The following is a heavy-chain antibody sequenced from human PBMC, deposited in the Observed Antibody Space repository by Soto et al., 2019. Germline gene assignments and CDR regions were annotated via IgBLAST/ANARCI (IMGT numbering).Heavy chain of an antibody. CDR1: GYTFTSYG. J-gene: IGHJ6*02. CDR2: TSAYNGNT. Sequence: ASVKVSCKASGYTFTSYGISWVRQAPGQGLEWVGWTSAYNGNTNYAQKLQGRVTMTTDTSTSTAYMELRSLRSDDTAVYYCARDYGVVPAANYYYYGMDVWGQGTTVTVSS. CDR3: ARDYGVVPAANYYYYGMDV. V-gene: IGHV1-18*01. D-gene: IGHD2-2*01.